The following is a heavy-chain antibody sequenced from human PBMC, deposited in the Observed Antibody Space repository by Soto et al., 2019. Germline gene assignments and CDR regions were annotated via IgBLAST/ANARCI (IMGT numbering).Heavy chain of an antibody. Sequence: SGPTLVNPTQTLTLTCTFSGFSLSTSGVGVGWIRQPPGKALEWLALIYWDDDKRYSPSLKSRLTITKDTSKNQVVLTMTNMDPVDTATYYCAHEYSSSWYANAKFDPWGQGTLVTVSS. CDR2: IYWDDDK. V-gene: IGHV2-5*02. J-gene: IGHJ5*02. D-gene: IGHD6-13*01. CDR3: AHEYSSSWYANAKFDP. CDR1: GFSLSTSGVG.